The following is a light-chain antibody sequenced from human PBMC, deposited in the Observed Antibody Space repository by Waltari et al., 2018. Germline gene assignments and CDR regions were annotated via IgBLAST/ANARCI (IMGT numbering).Light chain of an antibody. V-gene: IGKV3-20*01. CDR2: DAS. CDR1: QSIIRY. Sequence: EIMLTQSPGTLSLSPGEIAPLSCRASQSIIRYLSWYPQKPVQAPRLLIYDASTRATGIPDRFSGSGSGTDFRLTITRLEPEDFAVYYCQKYGSLPATFGQGTKVEIK. J-gene: IGKJ1*01. CDR3: QKYGSLPAT.